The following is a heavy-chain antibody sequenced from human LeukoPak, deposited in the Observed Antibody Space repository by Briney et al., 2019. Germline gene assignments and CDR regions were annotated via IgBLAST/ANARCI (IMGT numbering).Heavy chain of an antibody. CDR1: GFTFTSSA. CDR3: ARDFLGLRFDY. J-gene: IGHJ4*02. D-gene: IGHD4-17*01. V-gene: IGHV7-4-1*02. CDR2: INTNTGNP. Sequence: GASVKVSCKASGFTFTSSAMQWVRQAPGQGLEWMGWINTNTGNPTYAQGFTGRIVFSLDTSVTTAYLQISSLKAEDTAVYYCARDFLGLRFDYWGQGTLVTVSS.